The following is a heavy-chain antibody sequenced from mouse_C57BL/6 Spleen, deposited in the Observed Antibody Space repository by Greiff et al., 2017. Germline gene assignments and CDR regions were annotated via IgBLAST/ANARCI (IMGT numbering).Heavy chain of an antibody. J-gene: IGHJ2*01. CDR2: IYWDDDK. Sequence: QVTLKVSGPGILQSSQTLSLTCSFSGFSLSTSGMGVSWIRQPSGKGLEWLAHIYWDDDKRYNPSLKSRLTISKDTSRDQVFLKLTSVDTEDSARYYCARSGWDDFDYWGQGTTLTVSS. D-gene: IGHD4-1*01. CDR3: ARSGWDDFDY. CDR1: GFSLSTSGMG. V-gene: IGHV8-12*01.